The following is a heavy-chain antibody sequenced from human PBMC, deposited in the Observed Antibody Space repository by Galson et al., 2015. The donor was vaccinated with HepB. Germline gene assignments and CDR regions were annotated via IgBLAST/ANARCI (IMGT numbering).Heavy chain of an antibody. Sequence: SLRLSCAASGFTFSSYWMNWVRQAPGKGLEWVADIKEDGSEKYYVDSVKGRFTISRDNAKNSLYLQMNSLGTEDTAVYYCASGSGRYRSFDYWGQGTLVSVSS. CDR2: IKEDGSEK. D-gene: IGHD6-19*01. CDR3: ASGSGRYRSFDY. V-gene: IGHV3-7*03. J-gene: IGHJ4*02. CDR1: GFTFSSYW.